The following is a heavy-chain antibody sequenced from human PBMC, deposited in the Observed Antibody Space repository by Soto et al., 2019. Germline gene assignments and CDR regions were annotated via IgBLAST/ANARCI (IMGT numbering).Heavy chain of an antibody. D-gene: IGHD4-4*01. CDR3: AKDAGTVTNYYGMDV. Sequence: PGGSLRLSCAASGFTFASYAMAWVRQAPGKGVEWVSGIDAGGGRTYYADSVKGRFTISRDNSRNTLYLQMNSLRAEDTAVYYCAKDAGTVTNYYGMDVWGQGTTVTVSS. CDR2: IDAGGGRT. J-gene: IGHJ6*02. V-gene: IGHV3-23*01. CDR1: GFTFASYA.